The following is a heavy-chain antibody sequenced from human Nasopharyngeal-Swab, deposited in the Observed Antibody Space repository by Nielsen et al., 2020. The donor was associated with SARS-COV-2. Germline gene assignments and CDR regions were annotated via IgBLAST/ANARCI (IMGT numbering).Heavy chain of an antibody. D-gene: IGHD6-19*01. J-gene: IGHJ4*02. CDR2: IDWDDDK. V-gene: IGHV2-70*01. CDR3: ARSTSSIAVAVNFDY. Sequence: SGPTLVKPTQTLTLTCTFSGFSLSTSGMCVSWIRQPPGKALEWLALIDWDDDKYYSTSLKTRLTISKDTSKNQVVPTMTNMDPVDTATYYCARSTSSIAVAVNFDYWGQGTLVTVSS. CDR1: GFSLSTSGMC.